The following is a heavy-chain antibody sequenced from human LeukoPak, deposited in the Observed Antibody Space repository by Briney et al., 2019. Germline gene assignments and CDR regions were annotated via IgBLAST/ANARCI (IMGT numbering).Heavy chain of an antibody. V-gene: IGHV4-61*02. D-gene: IGHD3-10*01. CDR2: IYTSAST. CDR3: ARLTFGGGNY. Sequence: ELIGRIYTSASTNYNPSLKSRVTISVDTSKNQFSLKLSSVTAADTAVYYCARLTFGGGNYWGQGTLVTVSS. J-gene: IGHJ4*02.